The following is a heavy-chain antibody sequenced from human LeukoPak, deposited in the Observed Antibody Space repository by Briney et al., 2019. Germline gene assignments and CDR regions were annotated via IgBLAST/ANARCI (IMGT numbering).Heavy chain of an antibody. J-gene: IGHJ6*04. CDR2: IYYSGST. D-gene: IGHD3-10*01. Sequence: KPSQTLSLTCTVSGGSISSGGYYWSWIRQHPGKGLEWIGYIYYSGSTYYNPSLKSRVTISVDTSKNQFSLKLSSATAADTAVYYCARGGGSMVRGVIPRYGMDVWGKGTTVTVSS. CDR3: ARGGGSMVRGVIPRYGMDV. CDR1: GGSISSGGYY. V-gene: IGHV4-31*03.